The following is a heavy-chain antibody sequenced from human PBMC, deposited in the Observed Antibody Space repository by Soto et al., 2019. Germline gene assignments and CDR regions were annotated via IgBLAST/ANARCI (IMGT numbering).Heavy chain of an antibody. CDR2: IIAVFRSP. CDR1: GDTLSTYT. CDR3: ASGIVYGDYVF. Sequence: ASVKVACKASGDTLSTYTIGWVRQAPGQGLEWMGGIIAVFRSPSYAQKFQGRVTMTRDTSTSTVYMELSSLRSEDTAVYYCASGIVYGDYVFWGQGPLVTVSS. D-gene: IGHD4-17*01. J-gene: IGHJ4*02. V-gene: IGHV1-69*05.